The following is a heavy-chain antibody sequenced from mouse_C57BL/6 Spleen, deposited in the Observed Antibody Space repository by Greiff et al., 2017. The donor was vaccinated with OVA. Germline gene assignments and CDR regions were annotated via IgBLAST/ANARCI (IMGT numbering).Heavy chain of an antibody. CDR3: ARAYYSNYGYLDV. CDR2: ISDGGSYT. V-gene: IGHV5-4*03. Sequence: DVMLVESGGGLVKPGGSLKLSCAASGFTFSSYAMSWVRQTPEKRLEWVATISDGGSYTYYPDNVKGRFTISRDNAKNNLYLQMSHLKSEDTAMYYCARAYYSNYGYLDVWGTGTTVTVSS. CDR1: GFTFSSYA. J-gene: IGHJ1*03. D-gene: IGHD2-5*01.